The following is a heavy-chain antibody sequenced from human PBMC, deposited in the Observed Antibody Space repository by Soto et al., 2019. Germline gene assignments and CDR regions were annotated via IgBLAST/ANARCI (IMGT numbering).Heavy chain of an antibody. Sequence: PGGSLRLSCAASGFTFSSYAMSWVRQAPGKGLEWVSAISGSGGSTYYADSVKGRFTISRDNSKNTLYLQMNSLRAEDTAVYYCAKDLDAPDGSSLGGMDVWGQGTTVTVSS. V-gene: IGHV3-23*01. CDR2: ISGSGGST. CDR1: GFTFSSYA. J-gene: IGHJ6*02. D-gene: IGHD6-13*01. CDR3: AKDLDAPDGSSLGGMDV.